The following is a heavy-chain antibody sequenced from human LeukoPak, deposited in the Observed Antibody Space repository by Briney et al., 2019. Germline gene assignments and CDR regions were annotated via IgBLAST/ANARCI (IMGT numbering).Heavy chain of an antibody. V-gene: IGHV4-59*01. Sequence: PSETLSLTCTASDDSISRDFRTWIRQPPGKGLEWIGYIRYSGRTEYNPSLKSRVTISIQTSKNQFTLKLTSVTAADTAIYYCARLPDVSGWPFDYWGQGILVTVSS. CDR1: DDSISRDF. CDR3: ARLPDVSGWPFDY. J-gene: IGHJ4*02. D-gene: IGHD6-19*01. CDR2: IRYSGRT.